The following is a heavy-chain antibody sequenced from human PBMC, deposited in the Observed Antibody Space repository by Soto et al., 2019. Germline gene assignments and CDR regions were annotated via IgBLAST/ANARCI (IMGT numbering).Heavy chain of an antibody. CDR1: GFTFRSYA. CDR3: AKLNPRVYDSSGYFNY. D-gene: IGHD3-22*01. Sequence: GGSLRLSCAASGFTFRSYAMTWVRQPPGKGLEWVSSVSGNGGSTSYADSVKGRFAISRDNSKNTLYLQMNSLRAEDTAVYYCAKLNPRVYDSSGYFNYWGQGTLVTVSS. J-gene: IGHJ4*02. V-gene: IGHV3-23*01. CDR2: VSGNGGST.